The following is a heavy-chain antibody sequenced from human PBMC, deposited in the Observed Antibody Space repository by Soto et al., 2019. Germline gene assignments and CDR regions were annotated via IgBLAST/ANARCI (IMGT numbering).Heavy chain of an antibody. V-gene: IGHV4-59*01. CDR3: ARQFDSGIRPLDY. D-gene: IGHD3-10*01. CDR2: ISYNGNT. CDR1: GGSIRNYY. J-gene: IGHJ4*02. Sequence: QVQLQESGPGLVKPSETLSLTCTVSGGSIRNYYWIWLRQPPGQGLEWMGFISYNGNTKYNPSLMSRVTISLDTSKNYFSLRLRSLTAADTALYYCARQFDSGIRPLDYWGQGILVTVSS.